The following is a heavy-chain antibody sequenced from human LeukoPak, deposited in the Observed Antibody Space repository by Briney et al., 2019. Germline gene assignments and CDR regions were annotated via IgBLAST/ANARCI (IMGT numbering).Heavy chain of an antibody. Sequence: GGSLRLSCAASGFTVSSNYMSWVRQAPGKGLEWVSVIYSGGSTYYADSVKGRFTISRDNSKNTLYLQMNSLRAEDTAVYYCARQIVVVPAADAFDIWGQATMVTVSS. CDR2: IYSGGST. CDR1: GFTVSSNY. V-gene: IGHV3-66*04. CDR3: ARQIVVVPAADAFDI. J-gene: IGHJ3*02. D-gene: IGHD2-2*01.